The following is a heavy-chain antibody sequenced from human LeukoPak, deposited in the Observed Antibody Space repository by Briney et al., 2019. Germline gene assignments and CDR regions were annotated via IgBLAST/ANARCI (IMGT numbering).Heavy chain of an antibody. CDR1: GFTFSNYW. CDR2: INSDGINT. V-gene: IGHV3-74*01. D-gene: IGHD4-17*01. CDR3: AKDYGPLSSY. J-gene: IGHJ4*02. Sequence: PGGSLRLSCAASGFTFSNYWMHWVRQAPGKGLVWVSRINSDGINTSYADSVKGRFTISRDNSKNTLYLQMNSLRAEDTALYYCAKDYGPLSSYWGQGTLVTVSS.